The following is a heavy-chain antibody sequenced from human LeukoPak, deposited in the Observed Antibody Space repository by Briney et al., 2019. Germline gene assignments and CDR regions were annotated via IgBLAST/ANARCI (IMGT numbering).Heavy chain of an antibody. CDR1: GFTFSTYG. J-gene: IGHJ4*02. Sequence: GGSLRLSCAASGFTFSTYGMSWVRQAPGKGLEWVSAISGSGGSIYYADSVQGRFTISRDNSKSTLCLQMNSLRAEDTAVYYCAKQLGYCSDGSCYFPYWGQGTLVTVSS. V-gene: IGHV3-23*01. D-gene: IGHD2-15*01. CDR3: AKQLGYCSDGSCYFPY. CDR2: ISGSGGSI.